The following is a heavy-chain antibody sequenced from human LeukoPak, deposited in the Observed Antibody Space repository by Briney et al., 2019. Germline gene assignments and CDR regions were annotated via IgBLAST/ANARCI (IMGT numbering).Heavy chain of an antibody. CDR1: GGSISSSSYY. D-gene: IGHD5-12*01. V-gene: IGHV4-39*02. CDR2: ITHIGST. Sequence: SETLSLTCTVSGGSISSSSYYWGWIRQPPGKGLEWIGEITHIGSTNYNPSLKSRVTISVDTSKKHFSLNLSSVTAADTAVYYCARRLRFYYYYMDVWGKGTTVTISS. J-gene: IGHJ6*03. CDR3: ARRLRFYYYYMDV.